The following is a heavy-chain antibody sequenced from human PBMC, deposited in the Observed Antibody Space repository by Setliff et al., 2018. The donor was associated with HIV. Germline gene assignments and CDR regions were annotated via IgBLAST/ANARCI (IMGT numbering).Heavy chain of an antibody. V-gene: IGHV4-34*01. D-gene: IGHD5-12*01. CDR3: ARLGAEDFSDYDWVDY. CDR2: INHSGDT. Sequence: SETLSLTCAVYGGSFSGYYWSWIRQPPGKGLEWIGEINHSGDTGYNPSLKSRVTISVDTSKNQFSLNLNSVTAADTAVYYCARLGAEDFSDYDWVDYWGQGTLVTVSS. J-gene: IGHJ4*02. CDR1: GGSFSGYY.